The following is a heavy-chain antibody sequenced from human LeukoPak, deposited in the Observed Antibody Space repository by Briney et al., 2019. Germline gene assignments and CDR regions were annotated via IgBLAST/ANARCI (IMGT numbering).Heavy chain of an antibody. CDR1: GGTFSSDA. D-gene: IGHD3-9*01. CDR3: ARDPYDILTGYYLDFDH. J-gene: IGHJ4*02. CDR2: IIPIFGIA. Sequence: GASVKVSCKASGGTFSSDAISWVRQAAGQGLERMGGIIPIFGIANYAQKFQGRVTITADESTSTAYMELSSLRSEDTAVYYCARDPYDILTGYYLDFDHWGQGTLVTVSS. V-gene: IGHV1-69*13.